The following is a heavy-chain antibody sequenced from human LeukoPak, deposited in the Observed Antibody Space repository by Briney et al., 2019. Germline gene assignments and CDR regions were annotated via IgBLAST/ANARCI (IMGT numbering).Heavy chain of an antibody. D-gene: IGHD3-3*01. CDR3: ARTVEWCFDY. V-gene: IGHV4-34*01. Sequence: SETLSLTCAVYGGSFSGYYWSWIRQPPGKGLEWIGEINHSGSTNYNPSLMSRVTISVDTSKNQFSLKLSSVTAADTAVYYCARTVEWCFDYWGQGTLVTVSS. CDR2: INHSGST. CDR1: GGSFSGYY. J-gene: IGHJ4*02.